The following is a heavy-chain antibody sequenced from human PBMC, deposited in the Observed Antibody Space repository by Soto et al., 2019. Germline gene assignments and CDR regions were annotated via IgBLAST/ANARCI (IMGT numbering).Heavy chain of an antibody. D-gene: IGHD6-13*01. CDR3: AKGSANSRPYYFDC. CDR2: ITGTGGDT. V-gene: IGHV3-23*01. Sequence: GGSLRLSCAASGFTFGTFAMSWVRQSPGEGLEWVSAITGTGGDTYHADSVKGRFTISRDNTKNTLYLQMNSLEVEDTAVYYCAKGSANSRPYYFDCRGQGTLVTVSS. CDR1: GFTFGTFA. J-gene: IGHJ4*02.